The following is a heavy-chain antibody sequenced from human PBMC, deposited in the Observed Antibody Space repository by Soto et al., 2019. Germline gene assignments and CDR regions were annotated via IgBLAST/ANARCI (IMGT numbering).Heavy chain of an antibody. J-gene: IGHJ4*02. CDR1: GFTFNSYW. Sequence: GGSLRLSCAASGFTFNSYWIHWVRQAPGKGLVWVSRINSDGSSTSYADSVKGRFSISRDNAKNTLYLQMNSLRAEDTAVYYCASSLLTPFDYWGQGTLVTVSS. D-gene: IGHD7-27*01. V-gene: IGHV3-74*01. CDR2: INSDGSST. CDR3: ASSLLTPFDY.